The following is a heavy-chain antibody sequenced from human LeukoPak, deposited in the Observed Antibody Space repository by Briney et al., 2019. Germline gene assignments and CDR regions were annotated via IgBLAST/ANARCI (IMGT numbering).Heavy chain of an antibody. Sequence: SSVKVSCKASGGTFSSYAISWLRQAPGQGLEWMGGIIPIFGTANYAQKFQGRVTITTDESTSTAYMELSSLRSEDTAVYYCARGYSSGYYAGNYWGQGTLVTVSS. CDR3: ARGYSSGYYAGNY. V-gene: IGHV1-69*05. CDR2: IIPIFGTA. D-gene: IGHD3-22*01. J-gene: IGHJ4*02. CDR1: GGTFSSYA.